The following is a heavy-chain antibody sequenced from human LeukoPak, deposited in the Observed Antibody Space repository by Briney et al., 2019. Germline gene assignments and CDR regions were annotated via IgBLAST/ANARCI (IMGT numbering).Heavy chain of an antibody. V-gene: IGHV3-66*01. CDR2: IYSGGST. CDR1: GFTVSSNY. J-gene: IGHJ6*02. D-gene: IGHD6-13*01. Sequence: GGSLRLSCAASGFTVSSNYMSWVRQAPGKGLEWVSVIYSGGSTYYADSVKGRFTISRDNSKNTLYLQMNSLRAEDTAVYYCARDRSAAGFNYYYYYGMDVWGQGTTVTVSS. CDR3: ARDRSAAGFNYYYYYGMDV.